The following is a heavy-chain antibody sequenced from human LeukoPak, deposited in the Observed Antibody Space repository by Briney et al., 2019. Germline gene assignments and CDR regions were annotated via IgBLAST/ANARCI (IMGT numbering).Heavy chain of an antibody. V-gene: IGHV1-69*13. CDR3: ARGAHSSSWYFFDY. J-gene: IGHJ4*02. CDR1: GGTFSSYA. CDR2: IIPIFGTA. D-gene: IGHD6-13*01. Sequence: SVKVSCKASGGTFSSYATSWVRQAPGQGLEWMGGIIPIFGTANYAQKFQGRVTITADESTSTAYMELSSLSSEDTAVYYCARGAHSSSWYFFDYWGQGTLVTVSS.